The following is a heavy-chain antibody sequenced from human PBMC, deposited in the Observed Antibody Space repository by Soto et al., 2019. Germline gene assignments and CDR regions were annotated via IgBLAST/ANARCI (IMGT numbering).Heavy chain of an antibody. D-gene: IGHD2-2*01. J-gene: IGHJ6*02. CDR2: ISSSSSTI. CDR3: ARDLGDCSSTSCFYGMDV. V-gene: IGHV3-48*02. CDR1: GFTFSSYS. Sequence: GGSLRLSCAASGFTFSSYSMNWVRQAPGKGLEWVSYISSSSSTIYYADSVKGRFTISRDNAKNSLYLQMNSLRDEDTAVYYCARDLGDCSSTSCFYGMDVWGQGTTVTVSS.